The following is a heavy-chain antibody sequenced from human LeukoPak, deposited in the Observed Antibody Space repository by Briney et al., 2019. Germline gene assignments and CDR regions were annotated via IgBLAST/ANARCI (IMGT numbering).Heavy chain of an antibody. CDR2: IYSGGST. CDR3: ARVLVITMVRGVIMDAYFDY. J-gene: IGHJ4*02. D-gene: IGHD3-10*01. CDR1: GFTVSSND. Sequence: GGSLRLSCAASGFTVSSNDMSWVRQAPGKGLEGVAVIYSGGSTYYADSVKGRINLPRDNSKNTLYLQMNSLRVEDTAVYYCARVLVITMVRGVIMDAYFDYWGQGTLVTVSS. V-gene: IGHV3-53*01.